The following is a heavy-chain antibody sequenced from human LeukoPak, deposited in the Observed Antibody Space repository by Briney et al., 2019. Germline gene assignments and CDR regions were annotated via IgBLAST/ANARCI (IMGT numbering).Heavy chain of an antibody. CDR3: TRDRFGTAGLDN. V-gene: IGHV4-31*03. CDR2: IYYSESA. D-gene: IGHD1-1*01. Sequence: KSSETLSLTCTVSGGSVSSGGYYWSWIRQVAGKGLDWFGNIYYSESAYYNPSLKSRTTIPIDTSKNQFSLKLSSVTAADTAVYYCTRDRFGTAGLDNWGQGTLVTVSS. J-gene: IGHJ4*02. CDR1: GGSVSSGGYY.